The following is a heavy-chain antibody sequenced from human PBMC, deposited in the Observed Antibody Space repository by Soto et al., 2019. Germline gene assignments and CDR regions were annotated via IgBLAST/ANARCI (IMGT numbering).Heavy chain of an antibody. Sequence: QLQLQESGPGLVKPSETLSLTCTVSGVSISSSSYYWGWIRQPPGKGLEWIGSIYYSGSTYYNPSLKSRVTISVDTSKNQFSLKLSSVTAADTAVYYCARHDIVVVPAAHFDYWGQGTLVTVSS. CDR2: IYYSGST. CDR3: ARHDIVVVPAAHFDY. V-gene: IGHV4-39*01. CDR1: GVSISSSSYY. D-gene: IGHD2-2*01. J-gene: IGHJ4*02.